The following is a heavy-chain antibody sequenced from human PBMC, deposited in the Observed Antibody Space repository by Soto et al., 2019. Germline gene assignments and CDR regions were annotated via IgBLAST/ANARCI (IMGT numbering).Heavy chain of an antibody. J-gene: IGHJ6*02. CDR1: GFTFSSYW. CDR3: AREDGTLYYYYYGMDV. Sequence: GGSLRLSCAASGFTFSSYWMHWVRQAPGKGLVWVSRINSDGSSTSYADSVKGRFTISRDNAKNTLYLQMNSLRAEDTAVYYCAREDGTLYYYYYGMDVWGQGTTVTVSS. V-gene: IGHV3-74*01. D-gene: IGHD1-1*01. CDR2: INSDGSST.